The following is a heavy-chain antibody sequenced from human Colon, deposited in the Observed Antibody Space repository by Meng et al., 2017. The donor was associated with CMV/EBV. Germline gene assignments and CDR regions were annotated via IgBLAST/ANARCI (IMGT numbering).Heavy chain of an antibody. CDR3: ARDPYIKAFDL. V-gene: IGHV3-7*01. D-gene: IGHD4-11*01. CDR1: GFMFSRFW. CDR2: IKEDGSEK. Sequence: GESLKISCAASGFMFSRFWMTWLRQAPGRGPELVVHIKEDGSEKYFMASVKGRCTISRDNARNSLYLQIHSLRVEDTAVYYCARDPYIKAFDLWGQGTMVTVSS. J-gene: IGHJ3*01.